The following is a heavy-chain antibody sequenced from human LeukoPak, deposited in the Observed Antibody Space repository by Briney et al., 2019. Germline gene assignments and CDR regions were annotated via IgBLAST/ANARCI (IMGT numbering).Heavy chain of an antibody. CDR1: EFTFTSYE. Sequence: GGSLRLSCAASEFTFTSYELNWVRQAPGKGLEWVSYISSSGNTISYADSVKGRSTTSRDNAKNSLYLQVISLRAEDTAVYYCARGPSIAARYDAFDIWGQGTMVTVSS. D-gene: IGHD6-6*01. J-gene: IGHJ3*02. V-gene: IGHV3-48*03. CDR3: ARGPSIAARYDAFDI. CDR2: ISSSGNTI.